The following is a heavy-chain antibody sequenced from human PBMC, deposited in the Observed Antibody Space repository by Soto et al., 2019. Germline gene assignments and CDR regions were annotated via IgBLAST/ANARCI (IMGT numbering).Heavy chain of an antibody. CDR1: GYPFGGYA. D-gene: IGHD4-17*01. V-gene: IGHV1-18*01. Sequence: QVQLVQSGAEVKKPGASVKVSCKASGYPFGGYAIGWVRQPPGQGLEWMGWVSAHAGDSGYAQRFQGRVTLTTETSTLTAYMELSGLRSDDTAVYYCARPSTSYGDYGWSLAYWGQGNLVTVSS. J-gene: IGHJ4*02. CDR3: ARPSTSYGDYGWSLAY. CDR2: VSAHAGDS.